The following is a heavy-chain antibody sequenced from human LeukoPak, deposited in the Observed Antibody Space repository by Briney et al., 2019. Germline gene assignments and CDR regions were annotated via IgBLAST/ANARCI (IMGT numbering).Heavy chain of an antibody. D-gene: IGHD3-9*01. CDR2: IRTDGLET. CDR1: GLTFNNYW. J-gene: IGHJ4*02. Sequence: GGSLRLSCAASGLTFNNYWMHWVRQAPGQGLVWVSRIRTDGLETSYADSVKGRFTVSRDNAKNTLYLQMNSLRAEDTAVYYCARLHYDVLTGPFDYWGQGTLVTVSS. CDR3: ARLHYDVLTGPFDY. V-gene: IGHV3-74*01.